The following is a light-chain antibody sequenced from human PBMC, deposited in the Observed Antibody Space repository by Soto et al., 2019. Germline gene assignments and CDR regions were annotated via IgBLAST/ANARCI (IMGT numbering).Light chain of an antibody. V-gene: IGKV3-20*01. J-gene: IGKJ2*01. CDR2: GAS. Sequence: EIVLTQSPGTLSLSPGERATLSCRASQSVSSSYLAWYQQRPGQAPRLLIFGASTRATDIPDRFSGSGSGTDFTLTISRLEPEDFAVYYCQRYDSSSYTFGQGNKLQIK. CDR1: QSVSSSY. CDR3: QRYDSSSYT.